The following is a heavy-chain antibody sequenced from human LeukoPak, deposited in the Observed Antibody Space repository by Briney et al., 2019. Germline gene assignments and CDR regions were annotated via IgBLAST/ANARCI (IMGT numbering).Heavy chain of an antibody. CDR2: ISSSSSYI. Sequence: GGSLRLSCAASGFTFSSYSMNWVRQAPGKGLEWVSSISSSSSYIYYADSVKGRFTISRDNAKNSLYLQMNSLRAEDTAVYYCASLPYGSGSYYAPGNFDYWGQGTLVTVSS. J-gene: IGHJ4*02. V-gene: IGHV3-21*01. D-gene: IGHD3-10*01. CDR3: ASLPYGSGSYYAPGNFDY. CDR1: GFTFSSYS.